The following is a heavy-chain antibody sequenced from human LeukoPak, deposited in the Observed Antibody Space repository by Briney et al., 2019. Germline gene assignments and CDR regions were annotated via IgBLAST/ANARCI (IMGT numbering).Heavy chain of an antibody. CDR3: ARADSGYDFHY. Sequence: PSETLSLTCAVSGYSISSGYYWGWIRPPPGKGLEWIGSIYHSGSTYYNPSLKSRVTISVDTSKHQFSLKLSSVTAADTAVYYCARADSGYDFHYWGQGTLVTVSS. CDR1: GYSISSGYY. V-gene: IGHV4-38-2*01. CDR2: IYHSGST. D-gene: IGHD5-12*01. J-gene: IGHJ4*02.